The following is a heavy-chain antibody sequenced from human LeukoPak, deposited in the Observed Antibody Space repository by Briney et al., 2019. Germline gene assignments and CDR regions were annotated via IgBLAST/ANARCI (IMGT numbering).Heavy chain of an antibody. CDR1: GFTFSSYS. CDR2: ISSSSSYI. Sequence: GGSLRLSCAASGFTFSSYSMNWVRQAPGKGLEWVSSISSSSSYIYYADSVKGRFTISRDNSKNTLYLQMNSLRAEDTAVYYCAKGLPNWFDPWGQGTLVTVSS. V-gene: IGHV3-21*04. CDR3: AKGLPNWFDP. J-gene: IGHJ5*02. D-gene: IGHD4-11*01.